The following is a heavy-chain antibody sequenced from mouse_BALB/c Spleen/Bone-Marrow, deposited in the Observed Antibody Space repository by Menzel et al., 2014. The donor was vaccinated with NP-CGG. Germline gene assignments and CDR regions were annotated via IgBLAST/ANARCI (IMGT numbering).Heavy chain of an antibody. J-gene: IGHJ1*01. CDR3: APTTTAPFSYSSFDV. CDR1: GFNIKDTY. Sequence: EVQLQQSGAELVKPGASVKLSCTASGFNIKDTYMHWVKQRPEQGLEWIGRIDPANGNTKYDPKFQGKATITADTSSNTAYLQLSSLTSEDTAVYYCAPTTTAPFSYSSFDVWGAGTTVTASS. CDR2: IDPANGNT. D-gene: IGHD1-2*01. V-gene: IGHV14-3*02.